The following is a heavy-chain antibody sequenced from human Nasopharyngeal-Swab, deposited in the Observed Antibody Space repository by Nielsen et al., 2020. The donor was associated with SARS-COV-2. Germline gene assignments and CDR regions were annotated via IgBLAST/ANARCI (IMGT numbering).Heavy chain of an antibody. Sequence: SVKVSCKASGGTFRTYAISWVRQAPGQGLEWMGGIIPIFGTANYAQKFQDRVTITADSSPSTAYMELSSLRSEDTAVYYCARGVVSGSYGSLTDAFEIWGQGTMVPSPQ. V-gene: IGHV1-69*06. D-gene: IGHD1-26*01. CDR1: GGTFRTYA. CDR3: ARGVVSGSYGSLTDAFEI. CDR2: IIPIFGTA. J-gene: IGHJ3*02.